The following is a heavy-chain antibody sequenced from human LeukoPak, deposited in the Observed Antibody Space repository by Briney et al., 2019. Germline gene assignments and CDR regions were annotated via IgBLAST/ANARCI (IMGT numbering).Heavy chain of an antibody. J-gene: IGHJ6*02. CDR3: ARRNAYCSSSSCSRASYYYYGMDV. D-gene: IGHD2-2*01. V-gene: IGHV3-11*01. CDR2: ISNSDSAI. CDR1: GFAFSDYY. Sequence: PGGSLRLSCAASGFAFSDYYMSWIRQAPGKGQEYVSDISNSDSAIYYADSVKGRFTISRDNAKNSLFLQMNSLRAEDTAVYYCARRNAYCSSSSCSRASYYYYGMDVWGQGTTVTVSS.